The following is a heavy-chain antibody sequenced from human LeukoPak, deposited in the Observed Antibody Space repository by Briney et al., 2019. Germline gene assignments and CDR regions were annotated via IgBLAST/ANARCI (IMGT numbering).Heavy chain of an antibody. V-gene: IGHV3-30*18. Sequence: PGGSLRLSCAASGFTFSSYGMHWVRQAPGKGLEWVAVISYDGSNKYYADSVKGRSTISRDNSKNTLYLQMNSLRAEDTAVYYCAKDLTGDYFDYWGQGTLVTVSS. CDR3: AKDLTGDYFDY. CDR1: GFTFSSYG. D-gene: IGHD7-27*01. CDR2: ISYDGSNK. J-gene: IGHJ4*02.